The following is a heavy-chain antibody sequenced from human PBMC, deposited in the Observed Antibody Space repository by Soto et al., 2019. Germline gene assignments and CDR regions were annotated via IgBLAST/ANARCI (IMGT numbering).Heavy chain of an antibody. CDR1: GGTFSSYA. V-gene: IGHV1-69*12. CDR3: ASEVNDRVGYYYYYGMDV. D-gene: IGHD1-1*01. Sequence: QVQLVQSGAEVKKPGSSVKVSCKASGGTFSSYAISWVRQAPGQGLEWMGGIIPIFGTANYAQKFQGRVTITAEESTSTAYMELSSLRSEDTAVYYCASEVNDRVGYYYYYGMDVWGQGTTVTVSS. CDR2: IIPIFGTA. J-gene: IGHJ6*02.